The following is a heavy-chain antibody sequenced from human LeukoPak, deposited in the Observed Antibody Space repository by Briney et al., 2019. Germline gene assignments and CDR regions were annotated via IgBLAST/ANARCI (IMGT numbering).Heavy chain of an antibody. V-gene: IGHV1-18*01. CDR2: ISVYNGHT. CDR3: ARGGDPNCSSTSCYTYYGIDV. CDR1: GYTFSSYS. Sequence: RASVQVSCKASGYTFSSYSINWVRQAPGEGLEWMGWISVYNGHTNYAQKLQGRVTMTTDTSTSTAYMEVRSLRSDDTAVYYCARGGDPNCSSTSCYTYYGIDVWGQGTTVTVSS. D-gene: IGHD2-2*02. J-gene: IGHJ6*02.